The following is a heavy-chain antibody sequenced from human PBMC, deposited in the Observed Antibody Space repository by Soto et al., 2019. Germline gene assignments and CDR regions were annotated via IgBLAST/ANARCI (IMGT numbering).Heavy chain of an antibody. CDR3: ARDLWGYCGTDCYPLDV. Sequence: PSETLSLTCTVSGASIRRYYWSWIRQPPGKGLEWIGYMYNTGSTVYNPSFKSRVTISVDTSKNQSSLKLNSVTAADTAVYYCARDLWGYCGTDCYPLDVWGQGTTVTVS. V-gene: IGHV4-59*01. CDR2: MYNTGST. CDR1: GASIRRYY. D-gene: IGHD2-21*02. J-gene: IGHJ6*02.